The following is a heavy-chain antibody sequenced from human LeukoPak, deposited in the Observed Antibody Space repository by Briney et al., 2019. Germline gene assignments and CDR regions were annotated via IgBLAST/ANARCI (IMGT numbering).Heavy chain of an antibody. D-gene: IGHD3-10*02. CDR1: GFTFSTSG. Sequence: GGSLRLSCAASGFTFSTSGMHWVRQAPGKGLEGVAVISYDGGNTYYADSVKGRFTIYRDNSKNTVFLQMHSLRGDDTAVYYCVKFVRYYFDYWGQGTLVTVSS. CDR2: ISYDGGNT. CDR3: VKFVRYYFDY. V-gene: IGHV3-30*18. J-gene: IGHJ4*02.